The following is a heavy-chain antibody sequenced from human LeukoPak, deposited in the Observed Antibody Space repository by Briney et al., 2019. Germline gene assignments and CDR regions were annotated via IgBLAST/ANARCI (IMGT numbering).Heavy chain of an antibody. J-gene: IGHJ4*02. Sequence: GGSLRLSCAASGFTFSSYGMHWVRQAPGKGLEWVAFIRYDGSNKYYADSVKGRFTISRDNSKNTLYLQMNSLRAEDTAVYYCAKGKYRSSRYGFDYWGQGTLVTVSS. CDR3: AKGKYRSSRYGFDY. CDR2: IRYDGSNK. CDR1: GFTFSSYG. D-gene: IGHD6-13*01. V-gene: IGHV3-30*02.